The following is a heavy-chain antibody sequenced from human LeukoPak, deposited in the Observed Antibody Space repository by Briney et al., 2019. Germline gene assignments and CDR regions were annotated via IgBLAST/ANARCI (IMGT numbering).Heavy chain of an antibody. CDR1: GGSISSYY. V-gene: IGHV4-59*08. D-gene: IGHD3-22*01. CDR3: ARHLPNYYDSSGYYYYYGMDV. Sequence: SGTLSLTRTVSGGSISSYYWSWIRQPPGKGLEWIGYIYYSGSTNYNPSLKSRVTISVDTSKNQFSLKLSSVTAADTAVYYCARHLPNYYDSSGYYYYYGMDVWGQGTTVTVSS. CDR2: IYYSGST. J-gene: IGHJ6*02.